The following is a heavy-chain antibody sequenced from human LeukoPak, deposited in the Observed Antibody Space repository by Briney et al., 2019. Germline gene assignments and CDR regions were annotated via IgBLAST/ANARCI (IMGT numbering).Heavy chain of an antibody. J-gene: IGHJ4*02. CDR2: IKQDGSDE. CDR3: ARQPVGFWSGYYQYYFDL. V-gene: IGHV3-7*01. CDR1: GFNLSSTW. D-gene: IGHD3-3*01. Sequence: GGSLRLSCAASGFNLSSTWMSWVRQAPGKGLEWVANIKQDGSDEYYVDSVKGRFIISRDNGKNSLFLQMSSLRTEDTAVYYCARQPVGFWSGYYQYYFDLWGQGALVTVSS.